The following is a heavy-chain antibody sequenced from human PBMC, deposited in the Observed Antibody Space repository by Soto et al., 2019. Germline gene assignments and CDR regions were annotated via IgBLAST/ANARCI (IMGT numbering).Heavy chain of an antibody. CDR2: MSWDGSDE. D-gene: IGHD2-15*01. Sequence: PGGSLRLSCAASGFTFSSYGMHWVRQAPGKGLEWVAVMSWDGSDEFYEETVKGRFTVSRDNSRNTLYLQMNSLRPEDTAVYYCAKEGCSGGICYGFDYWGQGTLVTVS. CDR1: GFTFSSYG. V-gene: IGHV3-30*18. CDR3: AKEGCSGGICYGFDY. J-gene: IGHJ4*02.